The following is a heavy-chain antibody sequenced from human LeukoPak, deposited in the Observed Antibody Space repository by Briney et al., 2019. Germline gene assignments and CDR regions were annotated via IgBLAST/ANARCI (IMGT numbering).Heavy chain of an antibody. J-gene: IGHJ4*02. Sequence: GGSLRLSCAASGFTFSSYDMHWVRQATGKGLEWVSAIGTAGDTYYPGSVKGRFTISRENAKNSLYLQMNSLRAGDTAVYYCARAKLGTPFDYWGQGTLVTVSS. CDR3: ARAKLGTPFDY. CDR2: IGTAGDT. CDR1: GFTFSSYD. D-gene: IGHD7-27*01. V-gene: IGHV3-13*01.